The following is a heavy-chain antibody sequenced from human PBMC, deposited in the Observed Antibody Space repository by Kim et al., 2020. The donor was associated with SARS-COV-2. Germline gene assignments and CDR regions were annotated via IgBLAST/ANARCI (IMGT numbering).Heavy chain of an antibody. CDR1: GFTFDDYA. CDR2: ISWNSGSI. J-gene: IGHJ4*02. Sequence: GGSLRLSCAASGFTFDDYAMHWVRQAPGKGLEWVSGISWNSGSIGYADSVKGRFTISRDNAKNSLYLQMNSLRAEDTALYYCAKDDYRDGYNVGCDYWGQGTLVTVSS. D-gene: IGHD5-12*01. V-gene: IGHV3-9*01. CDR3: AKDDYRDGYNVGCDY.